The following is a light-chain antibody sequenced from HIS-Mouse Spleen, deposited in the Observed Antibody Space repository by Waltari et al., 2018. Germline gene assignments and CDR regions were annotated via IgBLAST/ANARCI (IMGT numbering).Light chain of an antibody. CDR1: SSDVGGYNY. CDR2: DVS. V-gene: IGLV2-11*01. CDR3: CSYAGSSTYV. Sequence: QSALTQPRSVSGSPGQSVTISCTGTSSDVGGYNYVSWCQQHPGKAPKLMIYDVSKRPSGVPDRFSGSKSGNTASLTISGLQAEDEADYYCCSYAGSSTYVFGTGTKVTVL. J-gene: IGLJ1*01.